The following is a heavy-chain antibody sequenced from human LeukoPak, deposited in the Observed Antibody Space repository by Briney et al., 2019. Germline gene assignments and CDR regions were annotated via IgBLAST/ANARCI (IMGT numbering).Heavy chain of an antibody. CDR1: GFTFSSYW. CDR2: INSDGSST. D-gene: IGHD2-2*01. V-gene: IGHV3-74*01. CDR3: AYSVFGSTSCKSFDY. J-gene: IGHJ4*02. Sequence: GGSLRLSCAASGFTFSSYWMHWVRQAPGKGLVWVSRINSDGSSTTYADSVKGRFTISRDNAKNTLYLQMNSLRAEDTAVYYCAYSVFGSTSCKSFDYWAREPRATVS.